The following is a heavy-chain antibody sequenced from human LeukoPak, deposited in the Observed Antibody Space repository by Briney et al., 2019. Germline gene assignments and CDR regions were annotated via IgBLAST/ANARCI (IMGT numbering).Heavy chain of an antibody. CDR3: AVEFLGYGSGSYFDY. V-gene: IGHV4-39*01. J-gene: IGHJ4*02. D-gene: IGHD3-10*01. CDR1: GGSISSSSYY. CDR2: IYYSGST. Sequence: SETLSLTCTVSGGSISSSSYYWGWICQPPGKGLEWIGSIYYSGSTYYNPSLKSRVTISVDTSKNQFSLKLSSVTAADTAVYYCAVEFLGYGSGSYFDYWGQGTLVTVSS.